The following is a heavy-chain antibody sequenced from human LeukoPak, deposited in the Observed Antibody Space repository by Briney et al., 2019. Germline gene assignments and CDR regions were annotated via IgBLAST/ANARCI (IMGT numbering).Heavy chain of an antibody. CDR2: INHSGST. Sequence: SETLSLTCAVYGGSFSGYYWSWIRQPPGKGLEWVGEINHSGSTNYNPSLKSRVTISVDTSKNQFSLKLSSVTAADTAVYYCARGGRLAARYWGQGTMVTVSS. CDR3: ARGGRLAARY. J-gene: IGHJ3*01. V-gene: IGHV4-34*01. CDR1: GGSFSGYY. D-gene: IGHD6-6*01.